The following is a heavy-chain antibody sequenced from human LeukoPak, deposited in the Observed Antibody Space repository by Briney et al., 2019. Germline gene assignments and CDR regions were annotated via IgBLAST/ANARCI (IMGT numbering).Heavy chain of an antibody. V-gene: IGHV4-59*08. CDR3: AGHHPRNTVDF. J-gene: IGHJ4*02. CDR2: ISDIGSI. D-gene: IGHD2-8*02. Sequence: PSETLSLTCTVSGDSIRSYYWSWIRQPPGKGLEWIAYISDIGSINYNPSLKSRVTISLDTSKNQFSLKLSSVTAADTAVYYCAGHHPRNTVDFWGQGTLVTVSS. CDR1: GDSIRSYY.